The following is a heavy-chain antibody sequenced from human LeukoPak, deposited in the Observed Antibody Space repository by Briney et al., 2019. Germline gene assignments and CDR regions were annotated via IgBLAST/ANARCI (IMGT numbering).Heavy chain of an antibody. CDR1: GGSISSYY. J-gene: IGHJ4*02. D-gene: IGHD1-7*01. Sequence: SEALSLTCTVSGGSISSYYWSWIRHPPGKGLEWIGYIYYSGSTNYNPSLKSRVTISVDTSKNQFSLKLSSVTAADTAVYYCASRTTAGYFDYWGQGTLVTVSS. V-gene: IGHV4-59*01. CDR2: IYYSGST. CDR3: ASRTTAGYFDY.